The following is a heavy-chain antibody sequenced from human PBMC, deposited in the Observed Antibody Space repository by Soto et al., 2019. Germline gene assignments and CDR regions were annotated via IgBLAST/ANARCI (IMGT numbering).Heavy chain of an antibody. D-gene: IGHD1-26*01. CDR1: GFTFGSYG. CDR2: ITAATGTT. CDR3: AKAKGRSNFYYSGLDV. Sequence: LRLYCAASGFTFGSYGMTWVRQAPGKGLECVSGITAATGTTYYADSVKGRFTISRDLSTNTLFLQMNSLRAADSAVYYCAKAKGRSNFYYSGLDVWGQGTTVTVSS. V-gene: IGHV3-23*01. J-gene: IGHJ6*02.